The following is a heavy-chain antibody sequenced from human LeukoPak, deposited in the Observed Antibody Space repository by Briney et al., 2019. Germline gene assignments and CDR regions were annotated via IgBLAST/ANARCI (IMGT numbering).Heavy chain of an antibody. D-gene: IGHD2/OR15-2a*01. V-gene: IGHV4-39*01. J-gene: IGHJ5*02. CDR2: IYYSGST. Sequence: NSSETLSLTCTVSGGSISSSSYYWGWIRQPPGKGLEWIGSIYYSGSTYYNPSLKSRVTISVETSKNQFSLKLSSVTAADTAVYYCARLLSPGWFDPWGQGTLVTVSS. CDR1: GGSISSSSYY. CDR3: ARLLSPGWFDP.